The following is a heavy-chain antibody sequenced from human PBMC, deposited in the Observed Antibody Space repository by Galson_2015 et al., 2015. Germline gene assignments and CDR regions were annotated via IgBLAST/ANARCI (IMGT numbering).Heavy chain of an antibody. V-gene: IGHV5-51*01. CDR1: GYSFTSYW. Sequence: QSGAEVKKPGESLKISCKGSGYSFTSYWIGWVRQMPGKGLEWMGIIYPGDSDTRYSPSFQGQVTISADKSISTAYLQWSSLKASDTAMYYCARLAIAPFERYYFGYWGQGTLVTVSS. J-gene: IGHJ4*02. CDR3: ARLAIAPFERYYFGY. D-gene: IGHD6-13*01. CDR2: IYPGDSDT.